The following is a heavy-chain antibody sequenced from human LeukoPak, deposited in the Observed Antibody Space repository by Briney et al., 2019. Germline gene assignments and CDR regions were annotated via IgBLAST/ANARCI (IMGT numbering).Heavy chain of an antibody. D-gene: IGHD6-6*01. J-gene: IGHJ4*02. CDR3: ARGYSSSPYFDY. CDR2: IWYDGSNK. V-gene: IGHV3-33*01. CDR1: GFTFSSYG. Sequence: GRSLRLSCAASGFTFSSYGMHWVRQAPGKGLEWVAVIWYDGSNKYYADSVKGRFTISRDNSKNTLYLQMNSLRAEDTAVYYCARGYSSSPYFDYWGQGTLVTVSS.